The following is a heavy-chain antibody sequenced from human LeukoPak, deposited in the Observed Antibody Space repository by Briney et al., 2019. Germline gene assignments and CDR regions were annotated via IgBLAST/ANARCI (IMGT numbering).Heavy chain of an antibody. CDR2: INADSGGR. J-gene: IGHJ6*02. Sequence: ASVKVSCKASGYTLTDYYIHWVRQAPGQGLEWMGWINADSGGRHYAQKFQDRVTTTRDTPISTAYMELSRLRFDDTAVYYCARGGRVGLVVDGTHYYYGMDVWGQGTTVTVSS. CDR1: GYTLTDYY. D-gene: IGHD2-15*01. CDR3: ARGGRVGLVVDGTHYYYGMDV. V-gene: IGHV1-2*02.